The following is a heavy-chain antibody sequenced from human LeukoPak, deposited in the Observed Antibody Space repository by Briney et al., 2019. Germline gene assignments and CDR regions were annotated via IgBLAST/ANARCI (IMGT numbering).Heavy chain of an antibody. Sequence: GGSLRLSCAASGFTFSSYAMSWVRQAPGKGLEWVSAISGSGGSTYYADSVKGRFTISRDNSKNTLYLQMNSLRAEDTAIYYCAKDEGRISIAAPKDAFDIWGQGTMVTVSS. CDR2: ISGSGGST. CDR3: AKDEGRISIAAPKDAFDI. CDR1: GFTFSSYA. V-gene: IGHV3-23*01. D-gene: IGHD6-6*01. J-gene: IGHJ3*02.